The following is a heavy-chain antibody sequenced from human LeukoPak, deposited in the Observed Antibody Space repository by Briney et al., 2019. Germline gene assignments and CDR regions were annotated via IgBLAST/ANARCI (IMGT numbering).Heavy chain of an antibody. D-gene: IGHD3-10*01. CDR3: ALTYYYGSVWFEP. Sequence: SVKVSCKAPGGTLSSYSISWVRPTPGQGLEWMGGIIPIFGTANYAQKFQGRVTITTDESTSTAYMELSSLSSEDTAVYCCALTYYYGSVWFEPWGEGTLVTVSS. V-gene: IGHV1-69*05. CDR2: IIPIFGTA. J-gene: IGHJ5*02. CDR1: GGTLSSYS.